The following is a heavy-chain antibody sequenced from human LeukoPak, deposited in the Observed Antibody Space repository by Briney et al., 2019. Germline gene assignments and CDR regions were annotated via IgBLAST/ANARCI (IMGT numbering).Heavy chain of an antibody. Sequence: GGSLRLSCAVSGFDFSSDWMHWVRHAPGQGLVWVSRIKGDGISTNYADSVKGRFTISRDIAKNTLYLQMNSLRAEDTGVYYCAKDHYWSIDYWGRGTLVTVSS. D-gene: IGHD3-3*01. CDR2: IKGDGIST. J-gene: IGHJ4*02. CDR1: GFDFSSDW. V-gene: IGHV3-74*01. CDR3: AKDHYWSIDY.